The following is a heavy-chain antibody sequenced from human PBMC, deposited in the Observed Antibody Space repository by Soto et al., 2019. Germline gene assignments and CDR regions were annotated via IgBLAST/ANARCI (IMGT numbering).Heavy chain of an antibody. CDR2: ISSSGSTI. Sequence: PGGSLRLSCAASGFTFSDYYMSWIRQAPGKGLEWVSYISSSGSTIYYADSVKGRFTISRDNAKNSLYLQMNSLRAEDTAVYYCAREEMGYYDFWSGYRKPMDVWGQGTTVTVSS. D-gene: IGHD3-3*01. CDR1: GFTFSDYY. CDR3: AREEMGYYDFWSGYRKPMDV. V-gene: IGHV3-11*01. J-gene: IGHJ6*02.